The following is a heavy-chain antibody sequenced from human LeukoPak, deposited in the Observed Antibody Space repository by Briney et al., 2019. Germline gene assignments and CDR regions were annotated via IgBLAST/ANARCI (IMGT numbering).Heavy chain of an antibody. CDR1: GFAFSGSA. J-gene: IGHJ4*02. D-gene: IGHD3-22*01. V-gene: IGHV3-73*01. Sequence: GGSLRLSCVASGFAFSGSAMHWVRQASGKGLEWVGRIRSKANSYATSYDVSVKGRFTIFRDDSTNTVYLQMNSLITEDTAVYYRTRRYFLDSNGNYGDDYWGQGTLVTVSS. CDR3: TRRYFLDSNGNYGDDY. CDR2: IRSKANSYAT.